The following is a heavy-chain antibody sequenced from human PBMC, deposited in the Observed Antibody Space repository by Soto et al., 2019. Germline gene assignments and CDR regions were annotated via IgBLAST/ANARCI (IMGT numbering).Heavy chain of an antibody. V-gene: IGHV3-30*18. CDR2: ISYDGSNK. J-gene: IGHJ6*01. CDR3: AKDLGLRFLEWLSPYYYYGMDV. D-gene: IGHD3-3*01. Sequence: QVQLVEYGGGVVQPGRSLRLSCAASGFTFSSYGMHWVRQAPGKGLEWVAVISYDGSNKYYADSVKGRFTISRDNSKNTLYLQMNSLRAEDTAVYYCAKDLGLRFLEWLSPYYYYGMDVW. CDR1: GFTFSSYG.